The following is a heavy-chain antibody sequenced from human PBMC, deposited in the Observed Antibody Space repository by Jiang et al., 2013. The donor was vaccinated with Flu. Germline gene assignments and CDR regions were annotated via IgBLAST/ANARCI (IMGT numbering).Heavy chain of an antibody. V-gene: IGHV4-59*08. CDR1: GGSINNYY. Sequence: VSGGSINNYYWSWIRQPPGKGLEWIGYIYYSGSTNYSPSLKSRVTISVDTSKNQFSLKLSSVTAADTAVYYCARRGYGGNGHFDYWGQGTLVTVSS. J-gene: IGHJ4*02. CDR3: ARRGYGGNGHFDY. D-gene: IGHD4-23*01. CDR2: IYYSGST.